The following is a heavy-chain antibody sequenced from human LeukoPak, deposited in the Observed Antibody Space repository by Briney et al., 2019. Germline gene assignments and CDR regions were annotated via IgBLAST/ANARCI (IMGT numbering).Heavy chain of an antibody. J-gene: IGHJ4*02. Sequence: QPGGSLRLSCAASGFTFSTYEMNWVRRAPGKGLEWVSYISNSGSTIYYADSVKGRFTISRDNAKNSLYLQMNSLRAEDTAVYYCARVGSGSYLGDFDYWGQGTLVIVSS. V-gene: IGHV3-48*03. CDR2: ISNSGSTI. CDR3: ARVGSGSYLGDFDY. CDR1: GFTFSTYE. D-gene: IGHD3-10*01.